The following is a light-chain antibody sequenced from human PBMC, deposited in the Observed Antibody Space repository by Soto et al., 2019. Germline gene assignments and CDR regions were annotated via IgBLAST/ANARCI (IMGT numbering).Light chain of an antibody. Sequence: DIRMPQSPHSLSASVGDRVSISCRGSQSISSYLNWYQQKPGKAPKLLVFDASSLESGVPLRFSGSGSGTDFTLTITSLQPDDFATYYCQQSHTTPSTFGQGTRLEI. CDR2: DAS. CDR1: QSISSY. CDR3: QQSHTTPST. J-gene: IGKJ5*01. V-gene: IGKV1-39*01.